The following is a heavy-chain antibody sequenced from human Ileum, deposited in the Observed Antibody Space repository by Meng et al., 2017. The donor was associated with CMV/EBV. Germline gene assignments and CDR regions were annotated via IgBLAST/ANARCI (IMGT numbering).Heavy chain of an antibody. CDR2: INPSDSST. CDR3: ARTWGY. D-gene: IGHD3-16*01. J-gene: IGHJ4*02. Sequence: ASVKVSCKASGYTFSSYYIHWVRQASGQGLEWMGAINPSDSSTTYAQKFQGRVSMTRDTSTSTVDMELSSLRSEDTAVYYCARTWGYWGQGTLVT. V-gene: IGHV1-46*01. CDR1: GYTFSSYY.